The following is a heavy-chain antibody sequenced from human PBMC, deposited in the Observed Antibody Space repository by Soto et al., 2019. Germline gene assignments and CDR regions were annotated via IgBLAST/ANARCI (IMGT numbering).Heavy chain of an antibody. Sequence: SETLSLTCSVSGGSISTSSFYWGWIRQSPGKGLEWIGSVYYLGSTSSNPALKSRVTMSVDTSKNQFSLRLSSVTAADTAVYYCARHSYGSGRGYFEFWGQGTLVTVSS. CDR2: VYYLGST. CDR3: ARHSYGSGRGYFEF. CDR1: GGSISTSSFY. D-gene: IGHD3-10*01. J-gene: IGHJ4*02. V-gene: IGHV4-39*01.